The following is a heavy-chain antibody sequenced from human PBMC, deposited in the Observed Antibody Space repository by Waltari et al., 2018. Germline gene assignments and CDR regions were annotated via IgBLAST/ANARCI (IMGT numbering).Heavy chain of an antibody. J-gene: IGHJ4*02. CDR3: AKDPLNDYGGWDDF. CDR1: GFIFRSNG. V-gene: IGHV3-23*01. CDR2: ISGSGDNT. Sequence: EVQLLESGGTLVQHGGSLRLSCAASGFIFRSNGLSWVRQAPGKGLEWVSSISGSGDNTYYADSVKGRFTISRDNSMNTVYLQMNSLRVEDSAVYYCAKDPLNDYGGWDDFWGQGTLVTVSS. D-gene: IGHD4-17*01.